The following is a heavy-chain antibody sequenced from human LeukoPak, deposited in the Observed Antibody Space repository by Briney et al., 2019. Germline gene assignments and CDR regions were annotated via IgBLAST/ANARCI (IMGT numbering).Heavy chain of an antibody. CDR2: ISYDGSNK. Sequence: GGSLRLSCAASGFTFSSYAMHWVRQAPGKGLEWVAVISYDGSNKYYADSVKGRFTISRDNSKSTLYLQMNSLRSEDTAVYYCVRGIRKGSGSFFYYYYYMDVWGKGTTVTISS. CDR1: GFTFSSYA. D-gene: IGHD3-10*01. V-gene: IGHV3-30*04. CDR3: VRGIRKGSGSFFYYYYYMDV. J-gene: IGHJ6*03.